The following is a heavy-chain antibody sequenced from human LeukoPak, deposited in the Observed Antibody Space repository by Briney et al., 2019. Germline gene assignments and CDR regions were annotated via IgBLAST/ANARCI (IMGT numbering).Heavy chain of an antibody. J-gene: IGHJ4*02. Sequence: PGGSLRLSCAASGFTFSSYAMSWVRQAPGKGLEWVSAISGSGGSTYYADSVKGRFTISRDNSKNTLYQQMNSLRAEDTAVYYCAKDVGNFNAGFDYWGQGTLVTVSS. CDR1: GFTFSSYA. V-gene: IGHV3-23*01. CDR2: ISGSGGST. D-gene: IGHD4-23*01. CDR3: AKDVGNFNAGFDY.